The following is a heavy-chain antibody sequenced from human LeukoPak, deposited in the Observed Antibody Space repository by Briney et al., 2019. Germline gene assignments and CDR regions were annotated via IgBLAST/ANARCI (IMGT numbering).Heavy chain of an antibody. Sequence: ASVKVSCKASGYTFTSYDINWVRQATGQGLEWMGWMNPNSGNTGYAQKFQGRVTMTRNTSISTAYMELSSLRSEDTAVYCCAVRGVIMGNYYYYYMDVWGKGTTVTVSS. CDR1: GYTFTSYD. D-gene: IGHD3-10*01. J-gene: IGHJ6*03. V-gene: IGHV1-8*01. CDR3: AVRGVIMGNYYYYYMDV. CDR2: MNPNSGNT.